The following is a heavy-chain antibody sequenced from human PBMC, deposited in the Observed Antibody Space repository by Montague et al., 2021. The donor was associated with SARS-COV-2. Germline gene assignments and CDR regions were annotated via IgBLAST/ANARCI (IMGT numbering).Heavy chain of an antibody. D-gene: IGHD6-6*01. V-gene: IGHV4-4*07. CDR2: VTTSGTT. CDR3: ARTPPRPLPLDA. CDR1: GGSVSSCY. J-gene: IGHJ5*02. Sequence: SETLSLTCTVSGGSVSSCYWSWIRQPPGKGLEWIGRVTTSGTTNYSPSLRSRVSMSVDTSKNQFSLNLNSVTAADTAIYYCARTPPRPLPLDAWGQGTLVTVSS.